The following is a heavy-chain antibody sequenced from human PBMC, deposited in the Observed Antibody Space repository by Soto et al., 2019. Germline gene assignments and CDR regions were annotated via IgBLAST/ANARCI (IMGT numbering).Heavy chain of an antibody. D-gene: IGHD6-19*01. CDR1: GYSLTNNA. CDR2: INAGNGDT. Sequence: GTSVKVTCEDSGYSLTNNARYWVRQAPGQRPEWMGWINAGNGDTEYSQKFQGRVTITRDTSASTAYMELSSLTSEDTAVYYCARGGSGWPFDCWGQGTLVTVSS. CDR3: ARGGSGWPFDC. V-gene: IGHV1-3*01. J-gene: IGHJ4*02.